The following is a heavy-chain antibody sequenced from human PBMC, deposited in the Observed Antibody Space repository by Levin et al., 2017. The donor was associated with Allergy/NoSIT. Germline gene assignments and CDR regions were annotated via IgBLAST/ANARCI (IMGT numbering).Heavy chain of an antibody. CDR3: ASWVGDYGGERRFDP. Sequence: SKTLSLTCTVSGGSISSYYWSWIRQPPGKGLEWIGYIYYSGSTNYNPSLKSRVTISVDTSKNQFSLKLSSVTAADTAVYYCASWVGDYGGERRFDPWGQGTLVTVSS. D-gene: IGHD4-17*01. CDR1: GGSISSYY. V-gene: IGHV4-59*01. J-gene: IGHJ5*02. CDR2: IYYSGST.